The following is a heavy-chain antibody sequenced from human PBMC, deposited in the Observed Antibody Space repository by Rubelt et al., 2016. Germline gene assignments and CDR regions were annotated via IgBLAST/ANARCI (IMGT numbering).Heavy chain of an antibody. V-gene: IGHV4-34*01. Sequence: LEEPSETLSLTCAVYGGSFSGYYWSWIRQPPGKGLEWIGEINHSGGISYNPSLKSRVTISVDTSKNQFSLKLTSVTAADTAVYYCARGGGYGPFLWGQGTLVTVSS. D-gene: IGHD4-17*01. J-gene: IGHJ4*02. CDR2: INHSGGI. CDR1: GGSFSGYY. CDR3: ARGGGYGPFL.